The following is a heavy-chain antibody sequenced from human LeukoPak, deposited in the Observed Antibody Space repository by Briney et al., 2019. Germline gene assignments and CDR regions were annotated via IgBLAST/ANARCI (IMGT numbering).Heavy chain of an antibody. CDR3: AKPSRPNYYYYYMDV. CDR1: GFTFSSYA. J-gene: IGHJ6*03. CDR2: ISGSGGST. Sequence: GGSLRLSCAASGFTFSSYAMSWVRQAPGKGLEWVSAISGSGGSTYYADSVKGRFTISRDNSKNTLYLQMNSPRAEDTAVYYCAKPSRPNYYYYYMDVWGKGTTVTVSS. V-gene: IGHV3-23*01.